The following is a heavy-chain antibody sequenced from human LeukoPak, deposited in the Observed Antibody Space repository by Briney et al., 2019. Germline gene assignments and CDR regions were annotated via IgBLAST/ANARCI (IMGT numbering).Heavy chain of an antibody. CDR2: ISSSSSTI. V-gene: IGHV3-48*01. CDR3: ARESRRYCSSTSCYSVY. D-gene: IGHD2-2*01. CDR1: GFTFSSYS. J-gene: IGHJ4*02. Sequence: GGSLRLSCAASGFTFSSYSMNWVRQAPGKGLEWVSYISSSSSTIYYADSVKGRFTISRDNAKNSLYLRMNSLRAEDTAVYYCARESRRYCSSTSCYSVYWGQGTLVTVSS.